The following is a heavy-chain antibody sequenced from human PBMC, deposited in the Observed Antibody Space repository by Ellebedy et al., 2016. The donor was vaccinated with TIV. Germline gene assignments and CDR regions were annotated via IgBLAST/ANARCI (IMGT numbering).Heavy chain of an antibody. Sequence: GESLKISCKGSGYSFSNYWIGWVRQMPGKGLEWMGIVYPGDFDTRYSPSFQGQVTISADRSIDTAYLQWSSLKASDTAIYYCARHQLPHYYYGMDVWGQGTTVTVSS. CDR3: ARHQLPHYYYGMDV. CDR2: VYPGDFDT. D-gene: IGHD1-1*01. V-gene: IGHV5-51*01. J-gene: IGHJ6*02. CDR1: GYSFSNYW.